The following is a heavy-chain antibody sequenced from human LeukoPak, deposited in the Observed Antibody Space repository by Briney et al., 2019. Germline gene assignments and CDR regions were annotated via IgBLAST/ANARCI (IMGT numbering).Heavy chain of an antibody. CDR3: SRDGGVYGDYGAEYFQH. V-gene: IGHV1-69*04. J-gene: IGHJ1*01. CDR1: GGTFSSYA. Sequence: ASVTVSCKASGGTFSSYAICWVRQAPGQGLEWMGRIIPILGIANYAQKFQGRVTITADKSTSTVYMELSSLRSEDTAVYYWSRDGGVYGDYGAEYFQHWGQGTLVTVSS. D-gene: IGHD4-17*01. CDR2: IIPILGIA.